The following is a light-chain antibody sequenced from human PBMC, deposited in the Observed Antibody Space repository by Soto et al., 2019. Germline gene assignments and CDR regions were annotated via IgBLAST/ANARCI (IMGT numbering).Light chain of an antibody. Sequence: EIVMTQSPATLSVSPGERATLSCRASQSVSSNLAWYQQKPGQAPRLLIYGASTRATGIPARFSGSGSGTEFTLTISSLQSEDFAVYYCQQYNNWPFFGGGTKLEIK. CDR3: QQYNNWPF. J-gene: IGKJ4*01. CDR2: GAS. CDR1: QSVSSN. V-gene: IGKV3D-15*01.